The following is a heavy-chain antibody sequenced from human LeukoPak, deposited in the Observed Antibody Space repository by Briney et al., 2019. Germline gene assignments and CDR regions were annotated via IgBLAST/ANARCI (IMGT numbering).Heavy chain of an antibody. J-gene: IGHJ3*02. Sequence: PSQTLSLTCTVSPASVSRGSYYWSWIRQPAGKGLEWVGRIYTGGTVTYNPSLKSRITISLDTAENQFSLTVDSVTAADTATYYCARGFDANRDTFHIWGQGTMVIVSS. CDR1: PASVSRGSYY. CDR2: IYTGGTV. D-gene: IGHD1-14*01. CDR3: ARGFDANRDTFHI. V-gene: IGHV4-61*02.